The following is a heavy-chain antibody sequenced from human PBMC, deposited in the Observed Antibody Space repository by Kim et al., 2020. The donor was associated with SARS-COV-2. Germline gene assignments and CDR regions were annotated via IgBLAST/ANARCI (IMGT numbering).Heavy chain of an antibody. V-gene: IGHV3-48*03. CDR3: ARGRKYDFWSGYYTDDAFDI. D-gene: IGHD3-3*01. J-gene: IGHJ3*02. CDR2: ISRSGSTI. Sequence: GGSLRLSCAGSGFTFSSYEMNWVRQAPGKGLEWVSYISRSGSTIYSADSVKGRFTISRDNAKNSLYLQMNSLRAEDTAVYYCARGRKYDFWSGYYTDDAFDIWGQGTMVTVSS. CDR1: GFTFSSYE.